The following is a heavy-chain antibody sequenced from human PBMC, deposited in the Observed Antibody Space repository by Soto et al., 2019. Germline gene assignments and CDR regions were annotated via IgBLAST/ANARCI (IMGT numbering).Heavy chain of an antibody. CDR3: ARGRLLEAYYYDSSGYYDAFDI. D-gene: IGHD3-22*01. V-gene: IGHV4-59*01. CDR1: GGSISSYY. CDR2: IYYSGST. J-gene: IGHJ3*02. Sequence: SETLSLTCTVSGGSISSYYWSWIRQPPGKGLEWIGYIYYSGSTNYNPSLKSRVTISVDTSKNQFSLKLSSVTAADTAVYYCARGRLLEAYYYDSSGYYDAFDIWGQGTMVTVSS.